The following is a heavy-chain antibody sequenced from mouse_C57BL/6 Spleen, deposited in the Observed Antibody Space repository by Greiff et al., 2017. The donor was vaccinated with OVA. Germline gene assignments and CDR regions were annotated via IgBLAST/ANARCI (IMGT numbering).Heavy chain of an antibody. J-gene: IGHJ4*01. V-gene: IGHV1-4*01. CDR1: GYTFTSYT. CDR2: INPSSGYT. CDR3: ARRGITTGYYYAMDY. Sequence: QVQLQQSGAELARPGASVKMSCKASGYTFTSYTMHWVKQRPGQGLEWIGYINPSSGYTKYNQKFKDKATLTADKSSSTAYMQRSSLTSEDSAVYYCARRGITTGYYYAMDYWGQGTSVTVSS. D-gene: IGHD1-1*01.